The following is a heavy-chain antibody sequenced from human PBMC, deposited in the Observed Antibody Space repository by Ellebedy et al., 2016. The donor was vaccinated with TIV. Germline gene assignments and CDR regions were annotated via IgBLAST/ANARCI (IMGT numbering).Heavy chain of an antibody. CDR1: GFTFSSYG. V-gene: IGHV3-30*02. J-gene: IGHJ4*02. CDR3: ANLQGTYPAMAEYFDS. CDR2: IRSRGSNK. Sequence: PGGSLRLSCAASGFTFSSYGMHWVRQAPGKGLEWVAFIRSRGSNKYYADSVKGRFTISRDNSKNTLFLQMNSLRPEDTAVYYCANLQGTYPAMAEYFDSWGQGTLVTVSS. D-gene: IGHD6-19*01.